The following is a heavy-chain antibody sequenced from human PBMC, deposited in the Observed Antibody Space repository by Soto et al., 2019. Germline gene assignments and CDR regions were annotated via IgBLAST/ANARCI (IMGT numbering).Heavy chain of an antibody. V-gene: IGHV3-9*01. Sequence: GGSVRLSCAASGFIFNNYAMHWVRQAPGKGLEWVSGITWNSGNIGYADSVKGRFTISRDNAENSLYLQMNSLRPEDTALYYCARDTGDSSGYYYYYYYGMDVWGQGTTVTVSS. D-gene: IGHD3-22*01. CDR3: ARDTGDSSGYYYYYYYGMDV. CDR1: GFIFNNYA. J-gene: IGHJ6*02. CDR2: ITWNSGNI.